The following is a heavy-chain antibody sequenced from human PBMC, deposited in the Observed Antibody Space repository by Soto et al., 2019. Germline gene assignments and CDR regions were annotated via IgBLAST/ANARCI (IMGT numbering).Heavy chain of an antibody. CDR2: IYYSGTT. D-gene: IGHD2-21*01. J-gene: IGHJ4*02. CDR1: VGSIGSGGYY. Sequence: SSETLSLTCSVAVGSIGSGGYYWSWIRQHPGKGLEWIGYIYYSGTTYYNPSLKSRVTISVDTSKNQFSLKLSSVTAADTAVYYCARGVIHWGQGTLVTVSS. V-gene: IGHV4-31*03. CDR3: ARGVIH.